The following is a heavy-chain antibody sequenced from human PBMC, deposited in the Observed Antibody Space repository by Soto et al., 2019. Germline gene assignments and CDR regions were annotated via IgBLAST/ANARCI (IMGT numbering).Heavy chain of an antibody. CDR1: GFTFSSNY. V-gene: IGHV3-66*01. J-gene: IGHJ4*02. D-gene: IGHD5-18*01. Sequence: GGSLRLSCAASGFTFSSNYMSWVRQAPGKGLEWVSVIYSGGTTYYADSVKGRFTISRDNSRNTLYLQMNSLRAEDTAVYYCVRNTGWDTPMVHWGQGTLVTVSS. CDR3: VRNTGWDTPMVH. CDR2: IYSGGTT.